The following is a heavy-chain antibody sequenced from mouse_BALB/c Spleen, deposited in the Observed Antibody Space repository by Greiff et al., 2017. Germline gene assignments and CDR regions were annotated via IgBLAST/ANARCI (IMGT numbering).Heavy chain of an antibody. Sequence: EVKVVESGGGLVQPGGSRKLSCAASGFTFSSFGMHWVRQAPEKGLEWVAYISSGSSTIYYADTVKGRFTISRDNPKNTLFLQMTSLRSEDTAMYYCARWGTGAMDYWGQGTSVTVSS. CDR1: GFTFSSFG. CDR3: ARWGTGAMDY. D-gene: IGHD3-3*01. J-gene: IGHJ4*01. V-gene: IGHV5-17*02. CDR2: ISSGSSTI.